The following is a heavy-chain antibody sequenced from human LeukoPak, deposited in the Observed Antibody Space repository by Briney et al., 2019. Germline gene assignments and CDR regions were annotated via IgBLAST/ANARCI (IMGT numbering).Heavy chain of an antibody. Sequence: SVKVSCKASGGTCSSYAISWVRQAPGQGLEWMGGIIPIFGTANYAQKFQGRVTITADESTSTAYMELSSLRSEDTAVYYCASGSSGYGYYYYMDVWGKGTTVTVSS. D-gene: IGHD3-22*01. J-gene: IGHJ6*03. V-gene: IGHV1-69*13. CDR1: GGTCSSYA. CDR3: ASGSSGYGYYYYMDV. CDR2: IIPIFGTA.